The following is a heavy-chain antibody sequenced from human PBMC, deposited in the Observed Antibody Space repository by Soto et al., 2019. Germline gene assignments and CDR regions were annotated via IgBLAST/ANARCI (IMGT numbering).Heavy chain of an antibody. CDR3: ARGTTLAIFDYGMDV. V-gene: IGHV3-30-3*01. J-gene: IGHJ6*02. CDR1: GFTFTSYA. Sequence: QVQLVESVGSVVQPGRSLRLSCAASGFTFTSYAMHWVRQAPGKGLEWVAVISNDGSNYYYADSVRGRFTISRDNTKNTLFLQMSSLRGDDSGVYYCARGTTLAIFDYGMDVWGQGTTVTVSS. D-gene: IGHD1-7*01. CDR2: ISNDGSNY.